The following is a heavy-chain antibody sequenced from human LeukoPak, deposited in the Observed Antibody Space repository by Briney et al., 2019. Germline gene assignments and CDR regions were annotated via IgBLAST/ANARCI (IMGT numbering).Heavy chain of an antibody. CDR1: GYTFTSYG. D-gene: IGHD3-10*01. J-gene: IGHJ4*02. CDR2: ISAYNGNT. Sequence: ASVKVSCKASGYTFTSYGISWVRQAPGQGLEWMGWISAYNGNTNYAQKLQGRVTMTTDTSTSTAYMELRSLRSDDAAVYYCARVGYGSGSYYNFDYWGQGTLVTVSS. CDR3: ARVGYGSGSYYNFDY. V-gene: IGHV1-18*01.